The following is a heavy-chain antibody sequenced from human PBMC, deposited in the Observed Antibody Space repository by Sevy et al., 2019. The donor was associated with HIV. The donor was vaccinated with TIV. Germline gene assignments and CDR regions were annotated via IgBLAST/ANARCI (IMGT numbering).Heavy chain of an antibody. Sequence: ASVKVSCKASGGTFSSYAISWVRQAPGQGLEWMGGIIPIFGTANYAQKFQDRVTITADESTSTAYMELSSLRSEDTAVYYCATIRLRSTKEAAFDIWGQGTMVTVSS. J-gene: IGHJ3*02. V-gene: IGHV1-69*13. CDR2: IIPIFGTA. CDR1: GGTFSSYA. CDR3: ATIRLRSTKEAAFDI. D-gene: IGHD4-17*01.